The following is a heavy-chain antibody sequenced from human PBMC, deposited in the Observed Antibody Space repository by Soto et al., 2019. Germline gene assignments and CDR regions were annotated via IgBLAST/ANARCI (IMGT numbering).Heavy chain of an antibody. CDR2: IRSKANNYAA. V-gene: IGHV3-73*01. CDR1: GFTFSASA. J-gene: IGHJ6*02. CDR3: TRHLMDV. Sequence: EVQLVESGGGLVQPGGSLKLSFATSGFTFSASAMHWVRQASGKGLEWVGHIRSKANNYAAAYAASVKGRFTISRDDSKNTAYLQMNSLKTEDTAVYYCTRHLMDVWDQGTTVTVSS.